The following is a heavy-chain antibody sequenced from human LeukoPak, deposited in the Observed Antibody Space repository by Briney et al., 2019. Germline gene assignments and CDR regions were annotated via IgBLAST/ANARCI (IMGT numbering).Heavy chain of an antibody. J-gene: IGHJ3*02. D-gene: IGHD2-2*01. V-gene: IGHV3-21*01. CDR1: GFTFSTYS. CDR3: ARGPDIVVIPIVDDAFDI. Sequence: GGSLRLSCAASGFTFSTYSMNWVRRAPGKGLEWVSSIGGNSKYIYYADSVKGRFTTSRDNAENSLYLQMNSLRAEDTAVYYCARGPDIVVIPIVDDAFDIWGQGTMVTVPS. CDR2: IGGNSKYI.